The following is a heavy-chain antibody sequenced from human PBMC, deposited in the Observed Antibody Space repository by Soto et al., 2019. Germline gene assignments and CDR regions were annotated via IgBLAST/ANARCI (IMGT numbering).Heavy chain of an antibody. CDR1: GGSISSGSYY. Sequence: QLQLQESGPGLVKPSETLSLSCTVSGGSISSGSYYWGWIRQPPGKGLEWIGSISYSRNTYYNPSLKSRVTVSRDTSKSQFSLKLSSVTAADTAVYYCARHPGMDVWGQGTAVTVSS. J-gene: IGHJ6*02. CDR2: ISYSRNT. V-gene: IGHV4-39*01. CDR3: ARHPGMDV.